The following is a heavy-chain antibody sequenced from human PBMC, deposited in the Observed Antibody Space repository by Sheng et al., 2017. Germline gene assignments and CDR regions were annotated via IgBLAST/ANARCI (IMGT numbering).Heavy chain of an antibody. J-gene: IGHJ6*03. CDR2: IIPIFGTA. V-gene: IGHV1-69*05. Sequence: QVQLVQSGAEVKKPGSSVKVSCKASGGTFSSYAISWVRQAPGQGLEWMGGIIPIFGTANYAQKFQGRVTITTDESTSTAYMELSSLRSEDTAVYYCARTPWGDYEDYYYYYYMDVWGKGTTVTVSS. CDR1: GGTFSSYA. D-gene: IGHD4-17*01. CDR3: ARTPWGDYEDYYYYYYMDV.